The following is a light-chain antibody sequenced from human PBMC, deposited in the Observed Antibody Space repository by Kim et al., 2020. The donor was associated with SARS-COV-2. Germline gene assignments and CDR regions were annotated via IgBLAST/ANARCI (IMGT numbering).Light chain of an antibody. CDR3: QQYGTSPGT. Sequence: EIVLTQSPGTLSLSPGERATLSCRASQSVSSSYLAWYQQKPGQAPRLLIYGASSRATGIPDRFSGSGSGTAFTLTISRLEPDDFAVYYCQQYGTSPGTFGQGTKLEI. CDR1: QSVSSSY. V-gene: IGKV3-20*01. J-gene: IGKJ2*01. CDR2: GAS.